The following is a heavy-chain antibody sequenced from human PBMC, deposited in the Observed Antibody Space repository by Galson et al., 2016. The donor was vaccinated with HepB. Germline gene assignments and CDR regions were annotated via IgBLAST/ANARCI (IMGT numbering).Heavy chain of an antibody. D-gene: IGHD3-3*01. J-gene: IGHJ6*02. V-gene: IGHV3-23*01. CDR1: GFTFSSYA. Sequence: SLRLSCAASGFTFSSYAMSWVRQAPGKGLEWVSAISGSGGSTYYAASVKGRFTISRDNSKNTLYLQMNSLRPEDTAVYYWAKDLGFLEWLFFDSYYYYGKDVWGQGTTVTVSS. CDR2: ISGSGGST. CDR3: AKDLGFLEWLFFDSYYYYGKDV.